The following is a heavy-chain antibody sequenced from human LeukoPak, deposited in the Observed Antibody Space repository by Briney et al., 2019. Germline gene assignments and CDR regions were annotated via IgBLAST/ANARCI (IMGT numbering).Heavy chain of an antibody. CDR2: ISSSGSTI. D-gene: IGHD3-22*01. Sequence: SGGSLRLSCAASGFTFSDYYMSWIRQAPGKGLEWVSYISSSGSTIYYADSVKGRFTISRDNAKNSLYLQMNSLRAEDTAVYYCARDKGHYYDSSGYYWGVDYWGQGTLVTVSS. V-gene: IGHV3-11*01. J-gene: IGHJ4*02. CDR3: ARDKGHYYDSSGYYWGVDY. CDR1: GFTFSDYY.